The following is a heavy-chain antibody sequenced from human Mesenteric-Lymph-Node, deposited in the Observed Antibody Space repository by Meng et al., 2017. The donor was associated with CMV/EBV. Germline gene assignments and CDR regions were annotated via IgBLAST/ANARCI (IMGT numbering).Heavy chain of an antibody. CDR1: GYIFTDYV. V-gene: IGHV1-18*01. D-gene: IGHD1-26*01. Sequence: KVSCRASGYIFTDYVVNWVRQAPGQGLEWMGWISAYNGNTNYAQKLQGRVTMTTDTSTSTAYMELRSLKSDDTAVYYCARGGYSIDYWGQGTLVTVSS. CDR3: ARGGYSIDY. J-gene: IGHJ4*02. CDR2: ISAYNGNT.